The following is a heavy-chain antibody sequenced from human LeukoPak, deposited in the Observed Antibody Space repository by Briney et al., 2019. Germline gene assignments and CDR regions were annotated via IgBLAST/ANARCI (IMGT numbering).Heavy chain of an antibody. J-gene: IGHJ4*02. CDR3: ARLLAGCPGGRCRAHFDY. V-gene: IGHV4-59*01. CDR2: IYYGGST. D-gene: IGHD2-15*01. CDR1: GDSINSNY. Sequence: PETLSLTCSVSGDSINSNYWSWMRQPPGKGLEWIGYIYYGGSTNYNPSLKSRVSMSVDTSKNQFSLNLSSVTAADTAVYHCARLLAGCPGGRCRAHFDYWGQGTLVTVSS.